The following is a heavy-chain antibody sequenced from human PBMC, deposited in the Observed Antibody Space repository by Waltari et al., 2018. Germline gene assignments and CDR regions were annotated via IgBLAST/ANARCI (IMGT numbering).Heavy chain of an antibody. Sequence: QVQLQESGPGLVKPSETLSLTCAVSGYSISSLHYWGWIRQSPGKGLCGIGSIYYTGNTFYNPSLKSRVSMSVDTSNNHFSLKLSSVTAADTAVYYCATLPNYGSGTYAGYWGQGTLVTVSS. CDR1: GYSISSLHY. CDR2: IYYTGNT. J-gene: IGHJ4*02. D-gene: IGHD3-10*01. V-gene: IGHV4-38-2*01. CDR3: ATLPNYGSGTYAGY.